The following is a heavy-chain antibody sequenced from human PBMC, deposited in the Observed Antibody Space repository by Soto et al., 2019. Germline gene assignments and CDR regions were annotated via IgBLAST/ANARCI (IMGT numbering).Heavy chain of an antibody. Sequence: QVQLQESGPGLVKPSETLSLTCSVAGASVRGTSFQWGWIRQPPGKGLEFIGHISHMGSATYDPSFGRRVNISLDSSKKQFSLQLVSVTAADTAVYYCVRLGGQWLAGNHFFFDLWGQGTLVTVSS. CDR2: ISHMGSA. V-gene: IGHV4-39*01. CDR3: VRLGGQWLAGNHFFFDL. CDR1: GASVRGTSFQ. D-gene: IGHD6-19*01. J-gene: IGHJ4*02.